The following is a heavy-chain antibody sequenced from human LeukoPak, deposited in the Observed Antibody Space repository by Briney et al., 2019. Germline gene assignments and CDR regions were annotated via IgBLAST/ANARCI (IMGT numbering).Heavy chain of an antibody. Sequence: GGSLRLSCAASGFTLSRYWMYWVRQVPGKGPVWVSHIDSDGSSTFYADSVKGRFAISRDNAKNTLYLQMNSLRPEDTAVYYRARGIPLGIWGQGIMVTVSS. D-gene: IGHD3-16*01. V-gene: IGHV3-74*01. J-gene: IGHJ3*02. CDR2: IDSDGSST. CDR1: GFTLSRYW. CDR3: ARGIPLGI.